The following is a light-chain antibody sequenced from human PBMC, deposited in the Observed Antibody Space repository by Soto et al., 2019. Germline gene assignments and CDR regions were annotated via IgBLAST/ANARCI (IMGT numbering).Light chain of an antibody. J-gene: IGLJ1*01. CDR2: EVS. CDR3: SSYTSSNTYV. V-gene: IGLV2-14*01. CDR1: SSDVGGYNY. Sequence: QSALTQPASVSGSPGQSITISCTGTSSDVGGYNYVSWYQQNPGKAPKLMIYEVSHRPSGVSNRFSGSKSGNTASLTISGLQAEDEAEYYCSSYTSSNTYVFGTGTKLTVL.